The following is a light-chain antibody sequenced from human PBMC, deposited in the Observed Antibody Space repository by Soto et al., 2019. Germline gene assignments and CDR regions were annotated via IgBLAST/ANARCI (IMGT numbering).Light chain of an antibody. CDR2: GNS. V-gene: IGLV1-40*01. CDR3: QAWATSGDHWV. CDR1: SSNIGAGYD. J-gene: IGLJ3*02. Sequence: QSVLTQPPSVSGAPGQRVTISCTGSSSNIGAGYDVHWYQQLPGTAPKLLIYGNSNRPSGIPERFSGSNSGNTATLTISRVEAGDEADYFCQAWATSGDHWVFGGGTKLTVL.